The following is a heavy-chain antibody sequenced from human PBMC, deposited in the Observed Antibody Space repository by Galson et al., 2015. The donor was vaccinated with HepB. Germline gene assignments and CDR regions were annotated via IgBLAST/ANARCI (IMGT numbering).Heavy chain of an antibody. V-gene: IGHV1-24*01. D-gene: IGHD2-2*01. CDR2: FDPEDRET. CDR3: ATLSGDTCGSTRCFDSFDI. J-gene: IGHJ3*02. Sequence: SVKVSCKVSRYTLTELSMHWVRQPPGKGLEWMGGFDPEDRETICAQKFQGRVTMTEDSSTDTAYMELSRLRSEDTAVYYCATLSGDTCGSTRCFDSFDIWGHGTMVTVSS. CDR1: RYTLTELS.